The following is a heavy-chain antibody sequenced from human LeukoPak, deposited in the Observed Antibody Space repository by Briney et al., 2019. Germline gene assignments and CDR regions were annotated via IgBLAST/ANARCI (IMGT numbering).Heavy chain of an antibody. V-gene: IGHV1-69*05. CDR1: GGTFSSYA. Sequence: SVKVSCKASGGTFSSYAISWVRQAPGQGLEWMGRIIPIFGTANYAQKFQGRVTITTDESTSTAYMELSSLRSEDAAVYYCARDYKGRIAAADSVWGQGTLVTVSS. CDR2: IIPIFGTA. J-gene: IGHJ4*02. D-gene: IGHD6-13*01. CDR3: ARDYKGRIAAADSV.